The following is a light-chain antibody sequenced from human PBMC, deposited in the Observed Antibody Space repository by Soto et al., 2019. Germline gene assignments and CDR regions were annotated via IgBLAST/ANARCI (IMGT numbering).Light chain of an antibody. V-gene: IGLV1-40*01. CDR1: SSNIGAGYD. CDR3: QSYDSSLSGSYV. J-gene: IGLJ1*01. CDR2: GNN. Sequence: HSVLTQPPSVSGAPGQRVTISCTGTSSNIGAGYDVHWYQRLPGTAPKVLIYGNNNRPSGVPDRFSGSKSGTSASLAITGLQAEDEADYYCQSYDSSLSGSYVFGPGTKVTVL.